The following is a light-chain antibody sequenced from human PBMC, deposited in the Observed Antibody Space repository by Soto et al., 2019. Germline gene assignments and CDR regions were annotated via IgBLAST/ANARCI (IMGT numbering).Light chain of an antibody. J-gene: IGKJ2*01. CDR3: QQYGSSGYT. Sequence: EIVLTQSPGTLSSSPGERPTLSCRASQSVSSSYLAWYQQKPGQAPGLRLYGASSRATGIRDRFSGSESGTDFTLTISSLEPEDFAVYYCQQYGSSGYTFGQGTKLEIK. CDR1: QSVSSSY. V-gene: IGKV3-20*01. CDR2: GAS.